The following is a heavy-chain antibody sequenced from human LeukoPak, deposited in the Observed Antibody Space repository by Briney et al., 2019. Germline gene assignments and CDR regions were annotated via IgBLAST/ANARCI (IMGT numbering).Heavy chain of an antibody. D-gene: IGHD4-17*01. CDR1: GGSFSSSDYY. V-gene: IGHV4-39*01. J-gene: IGHJ3*02. CDR3: ASHRRAVDAFDI. CDR2: IYYSGST. Sequence: SETLSLTCTVSGGSFSSSDYYWGWIRQPPGKGLEWIGSIYYSGSTYYNPSLKSRVTISVDTSKNQFSLKLSSVTAADTAVYYCASHRRAVDAFDIWGQGTMVTVSS.